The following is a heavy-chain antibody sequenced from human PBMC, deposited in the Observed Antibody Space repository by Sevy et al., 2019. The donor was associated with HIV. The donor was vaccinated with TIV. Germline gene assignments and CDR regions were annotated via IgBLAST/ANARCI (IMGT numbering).Heavy chain of an antibody. D-gene: IGHD3-3*01. Sequence: ASVKVSCKASGYTFTGYYMHWVRQAPGQGLEWIGWINPNSGGTNYAQKFQGRVTMTRDTSISTAYMVLSRLRSDDTAVYYCATLYTYYDFWSGSTLYGMDVWGQGTTVTVSS. CDR2: INPNSGGT. J-gene: IGHJ6*02. CDR3: ATLYTYYDFWSGSTLYGMDV. V-gene: IGHV1-2*02. CDR1: GYTFTGYY.